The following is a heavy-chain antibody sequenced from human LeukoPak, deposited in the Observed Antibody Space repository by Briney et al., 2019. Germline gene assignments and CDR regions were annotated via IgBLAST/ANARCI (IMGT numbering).Heavy chain of an antibody. J-gene: IGHJ4*01. CDR3: AKDQTSSGWYFDY. D-gene: IGHD6-19*01. CDR2: ISGSGGST. V-gene: IGHV3-23*01. CDR1: GFTFSNCA. Sequence: PGGSLRLSCAASGFTFSNCAMSGVRQAPGKGLEWVSGISGSGGSTYYADSVKGRFTISRDNSKNTLDLQMNSLRAEDTAVYYCAKDQTSSGWYFDYWGHGTLVTVSS.